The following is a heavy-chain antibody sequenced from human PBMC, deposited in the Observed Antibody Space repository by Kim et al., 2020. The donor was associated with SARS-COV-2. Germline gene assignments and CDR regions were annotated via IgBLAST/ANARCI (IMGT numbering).Heavy chain of an antibody. D-gene: IGHD3-9*01. CDR3: ARESLFRYFDWLSAPFD. CDR1: GFTFSSYA. CDR2: ISYDGSNK. Sequence: GGSLRLSCAASGFTFSSYAMHWVRQAPGKGLEWVAVISYDGSNKYYADSVKGRFTISRDNSKNTLYLQMNSLRAEDTAVYYCARESLFRYFDWLSAPFD. V-gene: IGHV3-30*04. J-gene: IGHJ4*01.